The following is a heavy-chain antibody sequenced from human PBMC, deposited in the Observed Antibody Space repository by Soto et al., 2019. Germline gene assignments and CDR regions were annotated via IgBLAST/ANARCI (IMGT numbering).Heavy chain of an antibody. D-gene: IGHD2-15*01. CDR3: ASQYRTPSGGSSTFDY. J-gene: IGHJ4*02. CDR1: GGTFSSYA. Sequence: QVQLVQSGAEVKKPGSSVKVSCKASGGTFSSYAISWVRQAPGQGLEWMGGLIPIFGTANYAQKFQGRVPLTADESTSTAYMELSSLGSEDTAVYYCASQYRTPSGGSSTFDYWGQGTLVTVAS. V-gene: IGHV1-69*01. CDR2: LIPIFGTA.